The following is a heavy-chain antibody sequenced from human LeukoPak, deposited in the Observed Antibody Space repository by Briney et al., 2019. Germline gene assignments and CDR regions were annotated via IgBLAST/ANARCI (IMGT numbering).Heavy chain of an antibody. V-gene: IGHV3-23*01. CDR3: AKDSGRYYDSSGYYWGYYFDS. J-gene: IGHJ4*02. CDR2: ISGSGGST. CDR1: GFTFSTYA. D-gene: IGHD3-22*01. Sequence: GGSLRLSCAASGFTFSTYAVNWVRQAPGKGLEWVSAISGSGGSTYYADSVKGRFTISRDNSKNTLYLQMSSLRAEDTAVYYCAKDSGRYYDSSGYYWGYYFDSWGQGILVTVST.